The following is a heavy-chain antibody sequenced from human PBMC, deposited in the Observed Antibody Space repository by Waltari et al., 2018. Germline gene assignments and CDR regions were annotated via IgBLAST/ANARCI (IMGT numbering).Heavy chain of an antibody. Sequence: EVQLVETGGGFIQPGGSLRVSCAASGFVVSGNFMHWVRQAPGKGLVWVSLVNSAGNSFYADALKGRFTISRDTSKNTLYLQMNSLRVEDTAMYYCVREAYLAAGFDFWGQGTPVTVSS. CDR2: VNSAGNS. J-gene: IGHJ4*02. V-gene: IGHV3-53*02. CDR3: VREAYLAAGFDF. CDR1: GFVVSGNF. D-gene: IGHD6-25*01.